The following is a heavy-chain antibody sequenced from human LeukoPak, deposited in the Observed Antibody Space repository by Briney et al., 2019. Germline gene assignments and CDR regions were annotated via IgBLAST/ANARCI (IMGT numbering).Heavy chain of an antibody. CDR1: GFTFSGYA. CDR3: ARDKEYSADY. D-gene: IGHD5-18*01. J-gene: IGHJ4*02. CDR2: ISYDGSNK. Sequence: GGSLRLSCAASGFTFSGYAMHWVRQAPGKGLEWVAVISYDGSNKYYADSVKGRFTISRDNSKNTLYLQMNSLRAEDTAVYYCARDKEYSADYWGQGTLVTVSS. V-gene: IGHV3-30-3*01.